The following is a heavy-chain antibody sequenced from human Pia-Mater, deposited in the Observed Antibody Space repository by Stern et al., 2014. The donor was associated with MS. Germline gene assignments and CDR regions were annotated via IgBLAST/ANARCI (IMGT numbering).Heavy chain of an antibody. J-gene: IGHJ4*02. CDR3: ARIYCSGDECYHSFDT. Sequence: QMQLVQSGAEVKKPGASVKVSCKASGYRFSTFYLHWLRQAPGQGLQWIGRIDLGSGATNSSQTFQGRLTMTRDRSITTAYLELSGLRSDDTAVYYCARIYCSGDECYHSFDTWGQGTLVTVSS. V-gene: IGHV1-2*06. CDR2: IDLGSGAT. D-gene: IGHD3-16*02. CDR1: GYRFSTFY.